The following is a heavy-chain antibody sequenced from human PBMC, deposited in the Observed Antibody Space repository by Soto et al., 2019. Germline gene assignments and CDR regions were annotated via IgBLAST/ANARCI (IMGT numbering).Heavy chain of an antibody. Sequence: SETLSLTCTVSGGSISSYYWSWIRQPPGKGLEWIGYIYYSGSTNYNPSLKSRVTISVDTSKNQFSLKLSSVTAADTAVYYCARARAARLGVWFDPSGQGTLVTVSS. CDR3: ARARAARLGVWFDP. CDR1: GGSISSYY. CDR2: IYYSGST. D-gene: IGHD6-6*01. V-gene: IGHV4-59*01. J-gene: IGHJ5*02.